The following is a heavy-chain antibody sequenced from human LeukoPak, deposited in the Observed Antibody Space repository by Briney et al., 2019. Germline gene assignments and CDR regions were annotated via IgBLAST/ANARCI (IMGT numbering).Heavy chain of an antibody. Sequence: SETLSLTCAVYGGSFSGYYWSWIRQPPGKGLEWIGEINHSGSTNYNPSLKSQVTISVDTSKNQFSLKLSSVTAADTAVYYCARGPRGVQLWFVTLDYWGQGTLVTVSS. CDR2: INHSGST. CDR3: ARGPRGVQLWFVTLDY. J-gene: IGHJ4*02. V-gene: IGHV4-34*01. CDR1: GGSFSGYY. D-gene: IGHD5-18*01.